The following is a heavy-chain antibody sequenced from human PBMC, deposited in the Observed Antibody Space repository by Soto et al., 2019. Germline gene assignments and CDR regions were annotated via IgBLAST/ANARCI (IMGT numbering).Heavy chain of an antibody. CDR1: GGTFSSYT. J-gene: IGHJ4*02. Sequence: VASVKVSCKASGGTFSSYTISCVRQAPGQGLEWMGRIIPILGIANYAQKFQGRVTITADKSTSTAYMELSSLRSEDTAVYYCARTLTDSGYDLNYWGQGTLVTVSS. D-gene: IGHD5-12*01. V-gene: IGHV1-69*02. CDR3: ARTLTDSGYDLNY. CDR2: IIPILGIA.